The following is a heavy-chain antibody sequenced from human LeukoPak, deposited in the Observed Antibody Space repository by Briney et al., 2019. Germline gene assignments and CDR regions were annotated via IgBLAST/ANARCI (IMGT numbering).Heavy chain of an antibody. Sequence: SETLSLTCTVSGGSISSYYWSWIRQPPGKGLEWIGYIYYSGSTNYNPSLKSRVTISVDTSKNQFSLKLSSVTAADTAAYYCARSSVVRGVIVPYFDYWGQGTLVTVSS. V-gene: IGHV4-59*01. J-gene: IGHJ4*02. D-gene: IGHD3-10*01. CDR2: IYYSGST. CDR1: GGSISSYY. CDR3: ARSSVVRGVIVPYFDY.